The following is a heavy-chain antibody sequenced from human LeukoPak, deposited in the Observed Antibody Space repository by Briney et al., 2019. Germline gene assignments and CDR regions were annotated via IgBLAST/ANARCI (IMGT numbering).Heavy chain of an antibody. D-gene: IGHD1-26*01. CDR2: IIPIPGTT. CDR3: ARDRNSGSYSAY. Sequence: ASVKVSCKASGGTFNSYAISWVRQAPGQGLEWMGNIIPIPGTTNYAQKFQDRATISTDASTGTAYMELSSLRSEDTAVYYCARDRNSGSYSAYWGQGTLVTVSS. CDR1: GGTFNSYA. J-gene: IGHJ4*02. V-gene: IGHV1-69*11.